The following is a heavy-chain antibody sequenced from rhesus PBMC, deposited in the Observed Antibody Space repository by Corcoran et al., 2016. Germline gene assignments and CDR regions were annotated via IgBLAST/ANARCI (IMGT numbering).Heavy chain of an antibody. D-gene: IGHD6-25*01. Sequence: QLQLQESGPGLVKPSETLSVTCAVSGGSISSSYWSWIRQAPGKGLEWIGDIYGSGGSTNYNPSLKSRVTLSVDTSKNQLSLKLSSVTAADTAVYYCASSGSWNGHYWGQGVLVTVSS. J-gene: IGHJ4*01. CDR1: GGSISSSY. CDR2: IYGSGGST. V-gene: IGHV4-169*02. CDR3: ASSGSWNGHY.